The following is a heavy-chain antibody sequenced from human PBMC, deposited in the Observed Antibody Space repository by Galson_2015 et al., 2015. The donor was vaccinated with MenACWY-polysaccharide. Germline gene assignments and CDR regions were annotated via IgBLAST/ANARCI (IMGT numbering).Heavy chain of an antibody. CDR1: GFTVSTSY. J-gene: IGHJ2*01. Sequence: SLRLSCAASGFTVSTSYMSWVRQAPGKGLEWVSVFFSDGTTYFADSVKGRFSISRDNSKNTLYLQMNSLRAEDTAVYYWARDWSAPGCKDRIQYWFTDLSGRGSLVTVSS. D-gene: IGHD1-14*01. CDR3: ARDWSAPGCKDRIQYWFTDL. V-gene: IGHV3-66*01. CDR2: FFSDGTT.